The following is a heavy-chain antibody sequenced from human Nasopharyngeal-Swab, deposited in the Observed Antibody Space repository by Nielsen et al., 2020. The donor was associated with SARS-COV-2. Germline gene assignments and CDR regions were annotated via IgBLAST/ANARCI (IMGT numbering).Heavy chain of an antibody. Sequence: GESLKIACAASGFIFSASAIHWVSQASGKGLEFVGRIGDKDHNYATTYGASVQGRFTISRDESKNTAFLQMDSLKTEDTALYYSTTDFYFDYWGQGTLATVSS. CDR3: TTDFYFDY. CDR2: IGDKDHNYAT. CDR1: GFIFSASA. J-gene: IGHJ4*02. V-gene: IGHV3-73*01.